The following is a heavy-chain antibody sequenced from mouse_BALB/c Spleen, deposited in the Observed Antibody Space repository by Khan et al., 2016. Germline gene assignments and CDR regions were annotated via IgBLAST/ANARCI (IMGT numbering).Heavy chain of an antibody. CDR1: GDSITSGY. V-gene: IGHV3-8*02. CDR3: ARYSGYWYCDV. Sequence: EVQLQESGPSLVQPSQTLSLTCSVTGDSITSGYWNWIRKFPGNKLDYMGYISYSGGANYNPSLKSRISITRDTSKNQYYLQLNSVTTENTATYYCARYSGYWYCDVWGAGTTVTFSS. J-gene: IGHJ1*01. CDR2: ISYSGGA.